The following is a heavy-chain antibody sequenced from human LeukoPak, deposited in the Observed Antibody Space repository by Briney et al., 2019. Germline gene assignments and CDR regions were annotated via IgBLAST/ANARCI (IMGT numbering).Heavy chain of an antibody. Sequence: SETLSLTCAVSGYSITSGYYWAWIRQPPGKGLEWIGNIYHSGSTYYNPSLKSRVTISVDTSKNQFPLKLSSVTAADTAVYYCARRGTIGTIDYWGQGTLVTVSS. CDR3: ARRGTIGTIDY. D-gene: IGHD1-14*01. J-gene: IGHJ4*02. V-gene: IGHV4-38-2*01. CDR1: GYSITSGYY. CDR2: IYHSGST.